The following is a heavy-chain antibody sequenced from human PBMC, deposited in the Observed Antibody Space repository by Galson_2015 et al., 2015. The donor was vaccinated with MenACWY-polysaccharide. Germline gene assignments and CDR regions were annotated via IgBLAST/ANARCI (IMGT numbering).Heavy chain of an antibody. CDR2: IKSKTDGGAT. V-gene: IGHV3-15*01. Sequence: SLRLSCATSGFGFSDAWMSWVRQAPGKGLEWVGRIKSKTDGGATDYAAPVRGRFTISRDDSKNTLYLQMNSLRGEDTAIYYCARGHYGMDVWGQGTTVTVSS. CDR1: GFGFSDAW. J-gene: IGHJ6*02. CDR3: ARGHYGMDV.